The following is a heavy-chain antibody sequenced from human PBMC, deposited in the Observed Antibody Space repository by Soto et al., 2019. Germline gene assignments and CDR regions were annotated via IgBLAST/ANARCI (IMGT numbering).Heavy chain of an antibody. CDR3: ARVSNRYDFWSGYQHMDV. J-gene: IGHJ6*02. CDR1: GGSISSYY. D-gene: IGHD3-3*01. V-gene: IGHV4-59*01. CDR2: IYYSGSI. Sequence: SETLSLTCTVSGGSISSYYWSWIRQPPGKGLEWIGYIYYSGSINYNPSLKSRVTISVDTSKNQFSLKLSSVTAADTAVYYCARVSNRYDFWSGYQHMDVWGQGTTVTVSS.